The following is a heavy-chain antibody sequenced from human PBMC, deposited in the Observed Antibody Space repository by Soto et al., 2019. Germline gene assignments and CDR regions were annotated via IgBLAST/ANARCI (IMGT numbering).Heavy chain of an antibody. Sequence: PSESMSLTCAVSGGSMSIGDYYWTWIRQPPGKGLEWIGYTYSSGTTYYNPSLKSRLTISVDTSKNQFSLKLSSVTATDTAVYYCARGQGYDDDSSAPNLFESWRKGTLVPVSS. V-gene: IGHV4-30-4*01. J-gene: IGHJ5*01. CDR3: ARGQGYDDDSSAPNLFES. D-gene: IGHD3-22*01. CDR1: GGSMSIGDYY. CDR2: TYSSGTT.